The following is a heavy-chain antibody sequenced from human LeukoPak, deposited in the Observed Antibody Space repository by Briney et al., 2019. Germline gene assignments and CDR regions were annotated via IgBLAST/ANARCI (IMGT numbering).Heavy chain of an antibody. V-gene: IGHV4-59*01. Sequence: SETLSLTCTVSGGFISTCYWSWIRQPPGKGLEWIGFISYSGSTYHNPSLKSRVTMSVDTSKNQFSLNLRSVTAADTAVYYCARDRYSYGFWGQGILVTVSS. J-gene: IGHJ4*02. D-gene: IGHD5-18*01. CDR3: ARDRYSYGF. CDR2: ISYSGST. CDR1: GGFISTCY.